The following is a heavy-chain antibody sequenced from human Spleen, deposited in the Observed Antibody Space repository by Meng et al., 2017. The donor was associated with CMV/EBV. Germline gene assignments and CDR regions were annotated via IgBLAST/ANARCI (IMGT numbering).Heavy chain of an antibody. CDR3: ARDHYDSDGYSFDLYYFDY. V-gene: IGHV3-11*01. J-gene: IGHJ4*02. D-gene: IGHD3-22*01. CDR2: ISSRGDSV. Sequence: FSDYYMRWIRQAPGKGLEWISYISSRGDSVSYADSVKGRFTVSRDNAKNSLFLQTDRLRADDTAVYYCARDHYDSDGYSFDLYYFDYWGPGTLVTVSS. CDR1: FSDYY.